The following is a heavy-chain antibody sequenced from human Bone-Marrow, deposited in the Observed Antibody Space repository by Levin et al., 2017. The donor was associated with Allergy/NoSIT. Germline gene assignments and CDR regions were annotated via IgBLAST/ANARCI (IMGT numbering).Heavy chain of an antibody. CDR3: AREVVVRTGPDAFDI. J-gene: IGHJ3*02. D-gene: IGHD2-2*01. V-gene: IGHV3-21*01. CDR1: GFTFSSYS. Sequence: PGGSLRLSCAASGFTFSSYSMNWVRQAPGKGLEWVSSISSSSSYIYYADSVKGRFTISRDNAKNSLYLQMNSLRAEDTAVYYCAREVVVRTGPDAFDIWGQGTMVTVSS. CDR2: ISSSSSYI.